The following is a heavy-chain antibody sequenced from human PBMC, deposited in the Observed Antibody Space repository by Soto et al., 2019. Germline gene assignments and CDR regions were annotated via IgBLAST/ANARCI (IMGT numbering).Heavy chain of an antibody. CDR2: IYYSGST. CDR3: ARRYGYSFDY. D-gene: IGHD1-1*01. CDR1: GSSVSDDTYH. J-gene: IGHJ4*02. V-gene: IGHV4-61*01. Sequence: SETPSLTCTVSGSSVSDDTYHGEWFPQPPGKGLEWIGYIYYSGSTNYNPSLKSRVTISVDTSKNQFSLKLSSVTAADTAVYYCARRYGYSFDYWGQGTLVTVSS.